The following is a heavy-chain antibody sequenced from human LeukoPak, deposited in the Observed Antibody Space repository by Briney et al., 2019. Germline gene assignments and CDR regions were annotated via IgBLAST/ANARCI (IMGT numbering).Heavy chain of an antibody. J-gene: IGHJ4*02. D-gene: IGHD6-13*01. CDR3: ARKGSRWYYFDY. CDR1: GFTFSSYE. V-gene: IGHV3-48*03. CDR2: ISGSGSTK. Sequence: GGSLRLSCAASGFTFSSYEMNWVRQAPGKGLEWVSYISGSGSTKYYADSVKGRFTISRDNAKNSLYLQMNSLRAEDTAVYYCARKGSRWYYFDYWGQGTLVTVSS.